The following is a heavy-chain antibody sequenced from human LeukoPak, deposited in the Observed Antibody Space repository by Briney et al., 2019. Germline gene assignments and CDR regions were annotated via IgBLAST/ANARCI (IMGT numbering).Heavy chain of an antibody. CDR3: AKDSSGYYSYFDY. D-gene: IGHD3-22*01. J-gene: IGHJ4*02. CDR1: GFTFSSYA. Sequence: GGSLRLSCAASGFTFSSYAMSWVRQAPGKGLEWVSAISGSGGSTYYADSVKGRFTISRDNSRSTLYLQMNSLRAEDTAVYYCAKDSSGYYSYFDYWGQGTLVTVSS. CDR2: ISGSGGST. V-gene: IGHV3-23*01.